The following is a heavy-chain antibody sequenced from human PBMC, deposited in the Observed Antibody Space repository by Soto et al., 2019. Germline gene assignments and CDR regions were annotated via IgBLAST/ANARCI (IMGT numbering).Heavy chain of an antibody. CDR1: GFTFSSYA. CDR2: ISGSGGST. Sequence: PGGSLRLSCAASGFTFSSYAMSWVRQAPGKGLEWVSAISGSGGSTYYADSVKGRFTISRDNSKNTLYLQMNSLRAEDTAVYYCAKSVKEYSYAPDAFDIWGQGTMVTVSS. CDR3: AKSVKEYSYAPDAFDI. V-gene: IGHV3-23*01. J-gene: IGHJ3*02. D-gene: IGHD5-18*01.